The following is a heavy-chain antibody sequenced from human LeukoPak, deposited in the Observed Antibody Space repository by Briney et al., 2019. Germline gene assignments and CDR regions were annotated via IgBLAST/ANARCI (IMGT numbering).Heavy chain of an antibody. D-gene: IGHD1-26*01. CDR3: ARVVGATFLLVGFDWFDP. CDR1: GGTFSSYA. V-gene: IGHV1-69*05. J-gene: IGHJ5*02. Sequence: ASVKVSCKASGGTFSSYAISWVRQAPGQGLEWMGGIIPIFGTANYAQKFQGRVTITTDESTSTAYMELSSLRSEDTAVFYCARVVGATFLLVGFDWFDPWGQGTLVTVSS. CDR2: IIPIFGTA.